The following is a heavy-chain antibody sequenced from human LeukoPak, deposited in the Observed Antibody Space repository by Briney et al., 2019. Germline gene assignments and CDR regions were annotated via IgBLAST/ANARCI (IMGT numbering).Heavy chain of an antibody. CDR2: IYPGDSDT. CDR1: GYSFTSYW. CDR3: ARRDVIGEFTPLDEYFQH. Sequence: GESLKISCKGSGYSFTSYWIGWVRQMPGKGLEWMGIIYPGDSDTRYSPSFQGQVTISADKSISTAYLQWSSLKASDTAMYYCARRDVIGEFTPLDEYFQHWGQGTLVTVSS. V-gene: IGHV5-51*01. J-gene: IGHJ1*01. D-gene: IGHD3-10*01.